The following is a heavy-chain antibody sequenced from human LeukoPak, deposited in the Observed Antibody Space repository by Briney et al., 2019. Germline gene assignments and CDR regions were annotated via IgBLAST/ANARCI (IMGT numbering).Heavy chain of an antibody. CDR2: VYHGGTT. CDR3: ARSPRGNYFDS. Sequence: SQTLSLTFAVSGGSISSRDYSWNWIRQPPGKGLEWIGSVYHGGTTYYNPSLKSRVSISEDRSNNQFFLKLSSVTAADTAMYFCARSPRGNYFDSWGEGTLVTVSS. D-gene: IGHD6-25*01. J-gene: IGHJ4*02. CDR1: GGSISSRDYS. V-gene: IGHV4-30-2*01.